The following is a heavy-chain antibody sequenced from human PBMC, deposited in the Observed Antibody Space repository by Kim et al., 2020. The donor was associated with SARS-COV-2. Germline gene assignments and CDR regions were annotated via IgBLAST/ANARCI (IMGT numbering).Heavy chain of an antibody. CDR3: ARFHWNDESYYHMDV. CDR2: IYYSGST. V-gene: IGHV4-59*13. CDR1: GGSISSYY. J-gene: IGHJ6*02. D-gene: IGHD1-1*01. Sequence: SETLSLTCTVSGGSISSYYWSWIRQPPGKGLEWIGYIYYSGSTSYIPSLKSRVTISVDTSKNQFSLKLFSVTAADTAVYYCARFHWNDESYYHMDVWGRGTTVTVSS.